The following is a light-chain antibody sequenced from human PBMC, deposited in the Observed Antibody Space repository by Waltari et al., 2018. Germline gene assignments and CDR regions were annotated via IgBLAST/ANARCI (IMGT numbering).Light chain of an antibody. J-gene: IGKJ2*01. CDR2: GAS. Sequence: VVTQSPGTLSLSPGERATPSCRASQSLTKRYLAWYQQKPGQAPRLLIYGASSMAAGIPDRFSGSGSGTDFTLTISRLEPEDFAVYYCQQYGSSVLYTFGQGPSSRSN. V-gene: IGKV3-20*01. CDR1: QSLTKRY. CDR3: QQYGSSVLYT.